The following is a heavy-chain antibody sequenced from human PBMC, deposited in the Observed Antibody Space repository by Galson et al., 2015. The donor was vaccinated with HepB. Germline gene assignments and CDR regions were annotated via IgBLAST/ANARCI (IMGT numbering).Heavy chain of an antibody. D-gene: IGHD3-16*02. Sequence: SLRLSCAGSGFTLKSHGMHWVRQAPGKGLEWLAVIWYDGSKKYYADSVKGRFTISRDNSKNTLYLQMNSLRAEDTAIYYCARYTDVWLLDYWGQGTLVTVSS. J-gene: IGHJ4*02. CDR3: ARYTDVWLLDY. CDR1: GFTLKSHG. CDR2: IWYDGSKK. V-gene: IGHV3-33*01.